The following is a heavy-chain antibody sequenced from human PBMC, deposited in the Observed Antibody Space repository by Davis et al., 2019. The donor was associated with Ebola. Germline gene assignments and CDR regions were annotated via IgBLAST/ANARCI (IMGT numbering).Heavy chain of an antibody. V-gene: IGHV5-51*01. CDR2: IYPGDSDT. CDR1: GYSFTSYW. D-gene: IGHD2-2*02. CDR3: ARQGRLGYCSSTSCYRMSYYMDV. J-gene: IGHJ6*03. Sequence: KVSCKGSGYSFTSYWIGWVRQMPGKGLEWMGIIYPGDSDTRYSPSFQGQVTISADKSISTAYLQWSSLKASDTAMYYCARQGRLGYCSSTSCYRMSYYMDVWGKGTTVTVSS.